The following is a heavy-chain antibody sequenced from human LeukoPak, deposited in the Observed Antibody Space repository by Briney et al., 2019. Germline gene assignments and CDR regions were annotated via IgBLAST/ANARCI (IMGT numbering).Heavy chain of an antibody. CDR3: AREALGTTVTYEGYYYYYGMDV. V-gene: IGHV3-23*01. Sequence: GGSLRLSCAASGFTFSSYAMSWVRQAPGKGLEWVSAISGSGGSTYYADSVKGRFTISRDNSKNTLYLQMNSLRAEDTAVYYRAREALGTTVTYEGYYYYYGMDVWGQGTTVTVSS. J-gene: IGHJ6*02. D-gene: IGHD4-17*01. CDR1: GFTFSSYA. CDR2: ISGSGGST.